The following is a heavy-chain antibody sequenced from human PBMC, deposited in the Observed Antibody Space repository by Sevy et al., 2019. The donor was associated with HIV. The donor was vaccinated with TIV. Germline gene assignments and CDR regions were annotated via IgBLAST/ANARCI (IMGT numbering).Heavy chain of an antibody. CDR1: GFSINNGYY. J-gene: IGHJ4*02. CDR3: AANYYDSSGFLYS. CDR2: IFHSGST. V-gene: IGHV4-38-2*01. D-gene: IGHD3-22*01. Sequence: SETLSPTCSVSGFSINNGYYRGWVRQPPGKGLEWIGSIFHSGSTYYNPSLKSRVTISVDTSKNQFSLKLSSVTAADTAVYYCAANYYDSSGFLYSWGRGMLVTVSS.